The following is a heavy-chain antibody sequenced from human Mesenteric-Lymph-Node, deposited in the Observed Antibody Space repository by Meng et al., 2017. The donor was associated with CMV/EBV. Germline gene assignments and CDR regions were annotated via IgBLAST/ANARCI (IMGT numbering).Heavy chain of an antibody. Sequence: GESLKISCAASGFTFSSFAMHWVRQAPGKGLEWVSAISGSGGSTYYADSVKGRFTISRDNSKNTLYLQMNGLRAEDTAVYYCAKTGCSDISCYYFDSWGQGTLVTVSS. CDR2: ISGSGGST. V-gene: IGHV3-23*01. D-gene: IGHD2-2*01. CDR3: AKTGCSDISCYYFDS. J-gene: IGHJ4*02. CDR1: GFTFSSFA.